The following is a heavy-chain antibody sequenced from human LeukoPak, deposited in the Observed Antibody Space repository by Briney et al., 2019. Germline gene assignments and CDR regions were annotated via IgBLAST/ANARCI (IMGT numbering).Heavy chain of an antibody. J-gene: IGHJ4*02. CDR3: ARWRCSGGSCSGGYFDY. D-gene: IGHD2-15*01. CDR2: ISYDGSNK. V-gene: IGHV3-30-3*01. Sequence: PGRSLRLSCAASGFTFSSYAMHWVRQAPGKGLEWVAVISYDGSNKYYADSVKGRFTISRDNSKNTLYLQINSLRPEDTAMYYCARWRCSGGSCSGGYFDYWGQGTLVTVSS. CDR1: GFTFSSYA.